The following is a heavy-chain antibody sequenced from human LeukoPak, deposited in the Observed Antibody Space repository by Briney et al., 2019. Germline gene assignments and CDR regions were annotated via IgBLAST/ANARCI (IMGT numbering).Heavy chain of an antibody. Sequence: GASVKVSCKASGYTFTGYYMHWLRQAPVQGLEWMGWINPNSGGTNYAQKFQGRVTITRDTSISTAYMELSRLRSDDTAVYYCARGGFLEWLLSHFDYWGQGTLVTVSS. V-gene: IGHV1-2*02. CDR1: GYTFTGYY. J-gene: IGHJ4*02. CDR2: INPNSGGT. CDR3: ARGGFLEWLLSHFDY. D-gene: IGHD3-3*01.